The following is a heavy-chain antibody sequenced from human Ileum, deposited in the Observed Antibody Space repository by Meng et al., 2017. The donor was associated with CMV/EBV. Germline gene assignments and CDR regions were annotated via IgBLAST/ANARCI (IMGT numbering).Heavy chain of an antibody. CDR2: IYTSGLT. CDR3: ARVVGAIVTQYYFDY. CDR1: GGSISSYY. J-gene: IGHJ4*02. D-gene: IGHD1-26*01. Sequence: SETLSLTCTVSGGSISSYYWSWIRQPAGKGLEWIGRIYTSGLTSYNFPLKSRVTISVDTSKNQFSLKLSSVTAADTAVYYCARVVGAIVTQYYFDYWGQGTLVTVSS. V-gene: IGHV4-4*07.